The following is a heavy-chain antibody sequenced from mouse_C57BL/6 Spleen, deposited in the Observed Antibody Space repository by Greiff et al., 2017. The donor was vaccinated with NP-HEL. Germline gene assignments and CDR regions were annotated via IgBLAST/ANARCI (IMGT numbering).Heavy chain of an antibody. Sequence: EVQLQESGEGLVKPGGSLKLSCAASGFTFSSYAMSWVRQTPEKRLEWVAYISSGGDYIYYADTVKGRFPISRDNARNTLYLQMSSLKSEDTAMYYCTRGGGDYYAMDYWVKEPQSPSPQ. CDR3: TRGGGDYYAMDY. V-gene: IGHV5-9-1*02. J-gene: IGHJ4*01. CDR1: GFTFSSYA. CDR2: ISSGGDYI.